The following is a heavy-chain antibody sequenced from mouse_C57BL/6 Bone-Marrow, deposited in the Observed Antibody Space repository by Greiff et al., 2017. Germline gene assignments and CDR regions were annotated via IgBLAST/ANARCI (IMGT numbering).Heavy chain of an antibody. CDR1: GYTFTSYW. D-gene: IGHD2-1*01. Sequence: QVQLKQPGAELVKPGASVKLSCKASGYTFTSYWMHWVKQRPGQGLEWIGMIHPNSGSTNYNEKFKSKATLTVDKSSSTAYMQLSSLTSEGSAVYYCARSIYYGNYSWFAYWGQGTLVTVSA. V-gene: IGHV1-64*01. CDR3: ARSIYYGNYSWFAY. J-gene: IGHJ3*01. CDR2: IHPNSGST.